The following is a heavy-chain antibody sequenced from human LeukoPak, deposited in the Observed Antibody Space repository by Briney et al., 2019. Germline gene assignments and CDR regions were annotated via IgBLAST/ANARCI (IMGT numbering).Heavy chain of an antibody. CDR3: SADSSGYPFDY. V-gene: IGHV1-8*03. J-gene: IGHJ4*02. Sequence: ASVKVSCKASGYTFTRYDINWVRQATGQGLEWMGWMNPNSGNTGYAQKFQGRVTITADESTSTAYMELSSLRSEDTAVYYCSADSSGYPFDYWGQGTLVTVSS. CDR2: MNPNSGNT. D-gene: IGHD3-22*01. CDR1: GYTFTRYD.